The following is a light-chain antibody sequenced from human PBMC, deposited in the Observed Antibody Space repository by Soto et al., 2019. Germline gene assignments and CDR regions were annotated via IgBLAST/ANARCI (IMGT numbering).Light chain of an antibody. J-gene: IGLJ2*01. Sequence: QSALTQPASVSGSPGQSITISCTGTSSDVGAYNYASWSQHHPGKPPKLIIYEVANRPSGVSNRFSGSKSGNTASLTISGLQAEDEADYYCSSYTDSNTVLFGGGTKVTVL. CDR3: SSYTDSNTVL. CDR2: EVA. V-gene: IGLV2-14*01. CDR1: SSDVGAYNY.